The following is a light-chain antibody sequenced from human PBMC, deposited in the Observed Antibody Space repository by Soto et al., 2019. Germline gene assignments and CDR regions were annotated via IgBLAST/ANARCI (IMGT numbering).Light chain of an antibody. Sequence: EIGLTQSPGTLSLSPGERATLSSRASQFFSSVDLAWYRDKPGQPPRLLLYGASNRATGVHDRFSGSGSGADFTLTISRLEREHFGVYCCQRSRGSVGFFAGGTRVQIK. CDR3: QRSRGSVGF. J-gene: IGKJ4*01. CDR1: QFFSSVD. CDR2: GAS. V-gene: IGKV3-20*01.